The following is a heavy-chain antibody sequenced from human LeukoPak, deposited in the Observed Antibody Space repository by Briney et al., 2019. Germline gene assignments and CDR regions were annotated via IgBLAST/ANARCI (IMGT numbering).Heavy chain of an antibody. CDR3: ARHEAEMATILGNY. J-gene: IGHJ4*02. CDR1: GYSITSGFY. Sequence: PSETLSLTCAVSGYSITSGFYWGWIRQPPGKGLERVGSIYHSGSTFYNPSLKSRVTMSVDTSKNQFSLRLSSLTAADTAVYYCARHEAEMATILGNYWGQGILVTVSS. CDR2: IYHSGST. V-gene: IGHV4-38-2*01. D-gene: IGHD5-24*01.